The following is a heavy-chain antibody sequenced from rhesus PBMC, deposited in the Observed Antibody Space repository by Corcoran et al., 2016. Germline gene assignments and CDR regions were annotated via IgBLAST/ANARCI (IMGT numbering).Heavy chain of an antibody. CDR2: IKSGGGST. Sequence: EVQLVETGGGLVQPGGSLKLSCAASGFTFSSYGMSWVRQAPGKGLDWVSAIKSGGGSTYYADSVKGRFTISKDNSKNTLSLQMNSLRAEDTAVYYCAKNTNFWTGYYFDYWGQGVLVTVSS. V-gene: IGHV3S5*01. CDR3: AKNTNFWTGYYFDY. CDR1: GFTFSSYG. J-gene: IGHJ4*01. D-gene: IGHD3-3*01.